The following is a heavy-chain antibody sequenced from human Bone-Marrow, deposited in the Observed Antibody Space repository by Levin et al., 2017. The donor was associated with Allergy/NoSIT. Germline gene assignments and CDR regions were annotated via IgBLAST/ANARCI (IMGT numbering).Heavy chain of an antibody. Sequence: GESLKISCKASGYTFTGHYIHWVRQAPGQGLQWMGWINPRSGESKYAQNFGDRVTLTWDTSISTAYMEVSRLRSDDTAVYYCARGDSYANAYYDYWGQGSLVTVSS. CDR3: ARGDSYANAYYDY. D-gene: IGHD2-2*01. V-gene: IGHV1-2*02. J-gene: IGHJ4*02. CDR2: INPRSGES. CDR1: GYTFTGHY.